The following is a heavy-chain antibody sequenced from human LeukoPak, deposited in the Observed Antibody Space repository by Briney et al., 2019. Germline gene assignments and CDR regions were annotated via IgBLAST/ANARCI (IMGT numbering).Heavy chain of an antibody. V-gene: IGHV1-69*06. Sequence: GASVKVSCKASGGTFSSYAISWVRQAPGQGLEWMGGIIPIFGTANYAQKFQGRVTITADKSTSTAYMELSSLRSEDTAVYYCATDPYSNYGEVYYWGQGTLVTVSS. D-gene: IGHD4-11*01. CDR2: IIPIFGTA. J-gene: IGHJ4*02. CDR3: ATDPYSNYGEVYY. CDR1: GGTFSSYA.